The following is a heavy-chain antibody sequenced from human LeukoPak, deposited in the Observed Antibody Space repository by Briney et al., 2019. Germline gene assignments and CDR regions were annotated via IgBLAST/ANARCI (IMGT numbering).Heavy chain of an antibody. D-gene: IGHD6-19*01. Sequence: GGSLRLSCAASGFTFSSYAMSWVRQAPGKGLEWVSVITGNSGSIGYADSVRGRFTISRDNAKNSLYLQMNSLRPEDTALYYCVKGLAVAGSNWFDPWGQGTLVTVSS. V-gene: IGHV3-9*01. CDR1: GFTFSSYA. J-gene: IGHJ5*02. CDR3: VKGLAVAGSNWFDP. CDR2: ITGNSGSI.